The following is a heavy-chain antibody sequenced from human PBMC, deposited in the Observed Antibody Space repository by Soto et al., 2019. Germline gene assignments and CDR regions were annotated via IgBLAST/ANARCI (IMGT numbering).Heavy chain of an antibody. CDR2: IIPIFGTA. CDR3: ALDFWSGYYTAPDC. D-gene: IGHD3-3*01. Sequence: SVKVSCKASGGTFSGYAISWVRQAPGQGLEWMGGIIPIFGTANYAQKFQGRVTITADESTSTAYMELSSLRSEDTAVYYCALDFWSGYYTAPDCWGQGTLVTVSS. CDR1: GGTFSGYA. J-gene: IGHJ4*02. V-gene: IGHV1-69*13.